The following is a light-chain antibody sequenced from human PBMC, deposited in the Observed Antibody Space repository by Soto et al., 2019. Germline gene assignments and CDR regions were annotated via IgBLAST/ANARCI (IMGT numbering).Light chain of an antibody. J-gene: IGKJ2*01. CDR1: RKVNEW. Sequence: DIQMTQSPSTLSAPVGDGAPMTGRASRKVNEWLAWYQQKPGNAPTLLIYKASSLEGGFPSRFSGSGSGTEFILTITSLQPGDFATYYCQQYNSYPYTFGQGTNLELK. CDR3: QQYNSYPYT. V-gene: IGKV1-5*03. CDR2: KAS.